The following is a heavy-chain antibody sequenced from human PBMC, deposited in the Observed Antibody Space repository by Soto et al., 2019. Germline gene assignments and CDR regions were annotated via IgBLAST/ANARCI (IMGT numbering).Heavy chain of an antibody. V-gene: IGHV4-30-2*01. CDR2: IYHSGST. CDR1: GGSISSGGYS. J-gene: IGHJ4*02. D-gene: IGHD3-10*01. Sequence: PSETLSLTCAVYGGSISSGGYSWSWIRQPPGKGLEWIGYIYHSGSTYYNPSLKSRVTISVDRSKNQFSLKLSSVTAADTAVYYCARVQGWFGELLPVKDYYFDYWGQGTLVTVS. CDR3: ARVQGWFGELLPVKDYYFDY.